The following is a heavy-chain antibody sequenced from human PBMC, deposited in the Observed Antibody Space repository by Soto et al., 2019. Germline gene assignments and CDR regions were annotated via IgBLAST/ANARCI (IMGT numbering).Heavy chain of an antibody. V-gene: IGHV4-59*01. CDR3: AGGPMGYDS. J-gene: IGHJ4*02. Sequence: QVQLQESGPGLVKPSETLSLTCTVSRGSMNNYYWSWIRQPPGKGLEWIGYIYYSGSTSYNPSLKSRVTISVDTPKNQFSLKLSSVTAADAAVYYCAGGPMGYDSWGQGTLVTVSS. CDR2: IYYSGST. CDR1: RGSMNNYY. D-gene: IGHD3-16*01.